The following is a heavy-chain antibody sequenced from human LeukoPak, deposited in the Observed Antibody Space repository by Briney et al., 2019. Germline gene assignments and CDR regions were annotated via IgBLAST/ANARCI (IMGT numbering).Heavy chain of an antibody. J-gene: IGHJ4*02. V-gene: IGHV3-48*03. CDR1: GFTFSSYE. Sequence: GGSLRLSCAASGFTFSSYEMNWVRQAPGKGLEWVSYISSSGSTIYYADSVKGRFTISRDNSKNTVYLQMNSLRVDDTAVYYCARRRSKAYENWGQGTLVTVSS. CDR2: ISSSGSTI. CDR3: ARRRSKAYEN. D-gene: IGHD3-22*01.